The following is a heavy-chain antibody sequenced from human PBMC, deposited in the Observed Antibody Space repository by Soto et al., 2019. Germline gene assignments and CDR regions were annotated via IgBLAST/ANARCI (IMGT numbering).Heavy chain of an antibody. CDR1: GGSISSSSYY. CDR2: IYYSGST. D-gene: IGHD3-3*01. V-gene: IGHV4-39*01. CDR3: ARSRNYDFWSGYYTGYDAFDI. J-gene: IGHJ3*02. Sequence: SETLSLTCTVSGGSISSSSYYWGWIRQPPGKGLEWIGSIYYSGSTYYNPSLKSRVTISVDTSKNQFSLKLSSVTAADTAVYYCARSRNYDFWSGYYTGYDAFDIWGQGTMVTVSS.